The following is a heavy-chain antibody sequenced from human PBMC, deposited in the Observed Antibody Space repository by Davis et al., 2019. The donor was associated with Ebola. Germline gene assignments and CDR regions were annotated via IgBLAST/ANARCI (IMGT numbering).Heavy chain of an antibody. CDR1: GDYIKRPNYH. CDR2: VSFGGTT. J-gene: IGHJ2*01. D-gene: IGHD2-21*02. CDR3: ARQRDPKTYWFFDL. V-gene: IGHV4-39*01. Sequence: SETLSLTCSVSGDYIKRPNYHWAWTRQPPGKGLEWIGTVSFGGTTYYNPSLKSRVTISVHAAKIQVSLNLSSVTAADTAAYYCARQRDPKTYWFFDLWGRGTLVTISS.